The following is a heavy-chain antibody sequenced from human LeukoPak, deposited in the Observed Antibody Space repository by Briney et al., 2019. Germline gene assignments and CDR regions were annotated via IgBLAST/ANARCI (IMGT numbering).Heavy chain of an antibody. CDR3: ARGGGGWYARNWFDP. V-gene: IGHV1-18*01. CDR2: ISAYNGNT. J-gene: IGHJ5*02. Sequence: GASVKVSCKASGYTFTSYGISWVRQAPGQGLEWMGWISAYNGNTNYAQKPQGRVTMTTDTSTSTAYMELRSLRSDDTAVYYCARGGGGWYARNWFDPWGQGTLVTVSS. CDR1: GYTFTSYG. D-gene: IGHD6-19*01.